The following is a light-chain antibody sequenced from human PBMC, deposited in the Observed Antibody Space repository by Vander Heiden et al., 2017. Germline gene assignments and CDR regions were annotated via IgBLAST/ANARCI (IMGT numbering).Light chain of an antibody. Sequence: QSALTQPASVSGSPGQTITISCTGSSSDVGSYNLVSLYQQHPGKAPKLIIYEAIKRPSGVSDRFSASKSGNTASLTISGLQVQDEADYYCCSYAGSRTFVVIGGGTKLTVL. CDR1: SSDVGSYNL. V-gene: IGLV2-23*02. J-gene: IGLJ3*02. CDR2: EAI. CDR3: CSYAGSRTFVV.